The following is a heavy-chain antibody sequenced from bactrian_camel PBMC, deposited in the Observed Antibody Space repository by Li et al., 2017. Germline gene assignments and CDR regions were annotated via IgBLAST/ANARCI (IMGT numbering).Heavy chain of an antibody. CDR2: INSGGGST. V-gene: IGHV3S1*01. D-gene: IGHD2*01. J-gene: IGHJ4*01. CDR3: GRAVVDRGGGCTFCWSSEWYACKY. Sequence: QLVESGGGLVQPGGSLRLSCVVSGFTFSVYWIHWVRQVPGKGLEWVSSINSGGGSTYYADSVKGRFTISRDNAKNTLFLQMTSLRSEDMGVYYCGRAVVDRGGGCTFCWSSEWYACKYWGQGTQVTVS. CDR1: GFTFSVYW.